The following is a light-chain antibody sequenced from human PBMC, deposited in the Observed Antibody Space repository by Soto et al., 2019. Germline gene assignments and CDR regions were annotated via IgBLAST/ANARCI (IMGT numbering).Light chain of an antibody. Sequence: EIVLTQSPGTLSLSPGERATLSCRASQSVSSSYLAWYQQKPGQAPRLLIYDASVRATGIPARFSGSGSGTEFTLTINNLQSEDFAVYYCQQRNDWPITFGQGTRLEIK. CDR3: QQRNDWPIT. CDR1: QSVSSSY. V-gene: IGKV3D-20*02. CDR2: DAS. J-gene: IGKJ5*01.